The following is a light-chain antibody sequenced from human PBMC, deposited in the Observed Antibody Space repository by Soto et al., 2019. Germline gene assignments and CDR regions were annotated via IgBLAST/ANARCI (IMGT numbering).Light chain of an antibody. Sequence: HSVLTQPPSASGSPGQSVTISCTGTSSDVGAYNYVAWYQQYPGKAPKLMIYEVTKRPSGVPDRFSGSKSGNTASLTVSGLLAEDEADYYCSSHAGINNVVFGGGTKLTVL. CDR2: EVT. V-gene: IGLV2-8*01. CDR3: SSHAGINNVV. J-gene: IGLJ3*02. CDR1: SSDVGAYNY.